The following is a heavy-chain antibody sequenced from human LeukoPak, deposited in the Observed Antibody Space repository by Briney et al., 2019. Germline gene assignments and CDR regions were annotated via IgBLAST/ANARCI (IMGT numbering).Heavy chain of an antibody. J-gene: IGHJ4*02. CDR1: GGSISSYY. D-gene: IGHD6-25*01. CDR2: IYHTGST. CDR3: ARRGRNSSGWQDYL. V-gene: IGHV4-59*01. Sequence: PSETLSLTCTVSGGSISSYYWSWIRQPPGKGLEWIANIYHTGSTNYNPSLSSRVTISTDTAKNQFSLKLTSVTAADTAVYYCARRGRNSSGWQDYLWGQGTLVTVSS.